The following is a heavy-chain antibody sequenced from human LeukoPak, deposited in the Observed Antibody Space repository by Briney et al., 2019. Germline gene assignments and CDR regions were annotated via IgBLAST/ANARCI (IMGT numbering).Heavy chain of an antibody. V-gene: IGHV1-8*01. CDR2: MNPNSGNT. CDR3: ARVGGSYVSIGYYYYYYGMDV. J-gene: IGHJ6*02. Sequence: ASVKVSCKASGYTFTSYDINWVRQATGQGLEWVGWMNPNSGNTGYAQKFQGRVTMTRNTSISTAYMELSSLRSEDTAVYYCARVGGSYVSIGYYYYYYGMDVWGQGTTVTVSS. CDR1: GYTFTSYD. D-gene: IGHD3-16*01.